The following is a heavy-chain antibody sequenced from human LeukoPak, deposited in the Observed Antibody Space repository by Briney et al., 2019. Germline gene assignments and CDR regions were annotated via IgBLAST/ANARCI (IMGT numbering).Heavy chain of an antibody. CDR2: ISSSSTYI. CDR3: ARGGDDSSGYSFDY. J-gene: IGHJ4*02. CDR1: GFTLSSYS. D-gene: IGHD3-22*01. Sequence: GGSLRLSCAASGFTLSSYSMNWVRQAPGKGLYWVSSISSSSTYIHYADSVKGRFTISRDNAKNSLYLQMNSLRAEDTAVYYCARGGDDSSGYSFDYWGQGTLVTVSS. V-gene: IGHV3-21*01.